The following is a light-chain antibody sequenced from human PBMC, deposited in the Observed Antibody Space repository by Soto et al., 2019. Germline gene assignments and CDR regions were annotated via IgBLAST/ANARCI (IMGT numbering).Light chain of an antibody. J-gene: IGKJ2*01. CDR2: GAS. CDR3: QQYNNWPPYT. CDR1: QRVSSN. Sequence: IVMTQSPFAVSLSPGQRATRSFGPSQRVSSNVAWYQQKPGQAPRLLIYGASTRATGIPARFSGSGSETEFTLTISSLQSEDFAVYYCQQYNNWPPYTFGQGTKVDIK. V-gene: IGKV3-15*01.